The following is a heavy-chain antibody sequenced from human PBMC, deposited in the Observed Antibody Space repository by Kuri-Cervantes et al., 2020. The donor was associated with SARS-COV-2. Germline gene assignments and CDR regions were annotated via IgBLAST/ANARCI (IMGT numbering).Heavy chain of an antibody. D-gene: IGHD6-6*01. V-gene: IGHV3-23*01. CDR2: ISGSGGST. Sequence: GESLKISCAASGFTFSSYAMSWVRQAPGKGLEWVSAISGSGGSTYYADSVKGRFTISRDNSKNTLYLQVNSLRAEDTAVYYCAKDLGASIAARLGAFDIWGQGTMVTVSS. CDR3: AKDLGASIAARLGAFDI. CDR1: GFTFSSYA. J-gene: IGHJ3*02.